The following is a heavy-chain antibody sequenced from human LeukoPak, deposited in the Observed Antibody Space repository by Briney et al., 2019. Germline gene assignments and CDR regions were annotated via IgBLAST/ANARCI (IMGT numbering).Heavy chain of an antibody. CDR2: INWNGGST. V-gene: IGHV3-20*04. CDR3: ARKEASLYGDTSYFDY. J-gene: IGHJ4*02. CDR1: GFTFDDYG. D-gene: IGHD4-17*01. Sequence: GGSLRLSCAASGFTFDDYGMSWVRQAPGKGLEWVSGINWNGGSTGYADSVKGRFTISRDNAKNSLYLQMNSLRAEDTALYYCARKEASLYGDTSYFDYWGQGTPVTVSS.